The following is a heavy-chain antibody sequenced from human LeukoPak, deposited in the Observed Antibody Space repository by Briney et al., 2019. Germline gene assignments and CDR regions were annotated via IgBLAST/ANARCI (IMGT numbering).Heavy chain of an antibody. Sequence: GASVKVSCKASGYTFTSYGISWVRQAPGQGLEWMGWINLYNGDIKSAQKFQGKFIMTRDTSITTVYMEVTWLTSDDTAIYYCARADRLHGGPYLIGPWGQGTLVTVSS. CDR1: GYTFTSYG. J-gene: IGHJ5*02. CDR3: ARADRLHGGPYLIGP. D-gene: IGHD2-21*01. V-gene: IGHV1-18*01. CDR2: INLYNGDI.